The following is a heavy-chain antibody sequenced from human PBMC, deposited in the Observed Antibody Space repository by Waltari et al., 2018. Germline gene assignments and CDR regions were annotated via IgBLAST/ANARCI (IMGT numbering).Heavy chain of an antibody. V-gene: IGHV3-7*01. CDR2: IKKDGGEE. CDR1: WFTLSDSW. J-gene: IGHJ3*02. Sequence: EVQLVESGGGLVQPGGSLTLSCAATWFTLSDSWMSWVRQAPGKGAEWLDNIKKDGGEEYYVDSVSGRFTISRDNAKNALYLQMDSLRPEDTAVYYCARDQWFGFDIWGQGTMVTVSS. D-gene: IGHD3-22*01. CDR3: ARDQWFGFDI.